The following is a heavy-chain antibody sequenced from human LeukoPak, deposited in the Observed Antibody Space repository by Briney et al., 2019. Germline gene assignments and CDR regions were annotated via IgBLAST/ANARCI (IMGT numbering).Heavy chain of an antibody. Sequence: SVKVSCKASGGTFSSYTFSWVRQAPGQGLEWMGGIIPILDTANYAQKFQGRVFITADKSTSTAYMELSSLRSEDTAVYYCVRRGVTIFGVVTDTQDYWGQGTLVTVSS. J-gene: IGHJ4*02. V-gene: IGHV1-69*06. CDR3: VRRGVTIFGVVTDTQDY. CDR1: GGTFSSYT. D-gene: IGHD3-3*01. CDR2: IIPILDTA.